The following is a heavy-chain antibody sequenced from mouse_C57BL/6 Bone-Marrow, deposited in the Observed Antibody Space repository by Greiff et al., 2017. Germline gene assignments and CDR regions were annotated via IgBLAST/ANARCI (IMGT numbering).Heavy chain of an antibody. J-gene: IGHJ3*01. Sequence: EVHLVESGGGLVQPKGSLKLSCAASGFSFNTYAMNWVRQAPGKGLEWVARIRSKSNNYATYYADSVKDRFTISRDDSESMLYLQMNNLKTEDTAMYYCVRHSWDRGFAYWGQGTLVTVSA. CDR2: IRSKSNNYAT. CDR3: VRHSWDRGFAY. CDR1: GFSFNTYA. V-gene: IGHV10-1*01. D-gene: IGHD3-3*01.